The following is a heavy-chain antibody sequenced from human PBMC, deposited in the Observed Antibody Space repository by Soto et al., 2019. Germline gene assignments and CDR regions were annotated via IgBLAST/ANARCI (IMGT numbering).Heavy chain of an antibody. CDR3: EKCFSYSVIDY. CDR1: GFTFSTYG. J-gene: IGHJ4*02. V-gene: IGHV3-30*18. D-gene: IGHD5-18*01. CDR2: ISYDGSNK. Sequence: QVQLVESGGGVVQPGRSLRLSCAASGFTFSTYGMHWVRQAPGKGLEWVAVISYDGSNKYYADSVKGRFTISRDNSKNTLYLQMSSLRAEDTAVYYCEKCFSYSVIDYWGQGTLVTVSS.